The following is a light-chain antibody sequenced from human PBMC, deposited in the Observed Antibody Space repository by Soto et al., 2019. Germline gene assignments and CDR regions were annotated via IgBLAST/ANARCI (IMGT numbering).Light chain of an antibody. V-gene: IGLV1-51*02. Sequence: QSVLTQPPSVSAAPGQKVTISCSGSSSNIGHNYVSWYQQLPGTAPKLLIYENNKRPSGIPDRFSGSKSGTSATLGITGLQTGAEADYYCGTWDSSLSAWVFGGGTKVTVL. CDR2: ENN. CDR3: GTWDSSLSAWV. CDR1: SSNIGHNY. J-gene: IGLJ3*02.